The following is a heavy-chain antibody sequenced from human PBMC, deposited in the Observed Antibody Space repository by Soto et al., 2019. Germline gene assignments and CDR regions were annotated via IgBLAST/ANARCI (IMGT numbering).Heavy chain of an antibody. J-gene: IGHJ6*02. Sequence: QVHLVQSGAEVKKPGSSVKVSCKTSGGSFNNYAVSWVQQAPGQGLEWMGGIIPNFDTPNYAQKFQDRVTIIADESTSTVYMELRSLRSNDTAVYYCAVAMAREILIFESSGMHVWGQGTTVIVSS. CDR1: GGSFNNYA. CDR2: IIPNFDTP. V-gene: IGHV1-69*01. CDR3: AVAMAREILIFESSGMHV. D-gene: IGHD6-19*01.